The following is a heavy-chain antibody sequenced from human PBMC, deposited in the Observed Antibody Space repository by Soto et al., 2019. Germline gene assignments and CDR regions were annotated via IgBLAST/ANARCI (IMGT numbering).Heavy chain of an antibody. J-gene: IGHJ4*02. V-gene: IGHV3-23*01. D-gene: IGHD5-12*01. Sequence: GGSLRLSCAASGFAFSSYAVSWVRQAPGKGLEWVSAISGSGGTTFYADSVKGRFTISRDNSKNTLHLQVNSLRAEDTAVYYCAATSDIVATIGDYWGQGTLVTVSS. CDR1: GFAFSSYA. CDR3: AATSDIVATIGDY. CDR2: ISGSGGTT.